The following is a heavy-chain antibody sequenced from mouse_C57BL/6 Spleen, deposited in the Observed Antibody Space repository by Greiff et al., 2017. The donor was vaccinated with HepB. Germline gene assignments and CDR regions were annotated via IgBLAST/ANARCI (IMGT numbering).Heavy chain of an antibody. J-gene: IGHJ3*01. V-gene: IGHV3-6*01. D-gene: IGHD2-3*01. Sequence: EVKLMESGPGLVKPSQSLSLTCSVTGYSITSGYYWNWIRQFPGNKLEWMGYISYDGSNNYNPSLKNRISITRDTSKNQFFLKLNSVTTEDTATYYCARDWKDGYYVRFAYWGQGTLVTVSA. CDR3: ARDWKDGYYVRFAY. CDR1: GYSITSGYY. CDR2: ISYDGSN.